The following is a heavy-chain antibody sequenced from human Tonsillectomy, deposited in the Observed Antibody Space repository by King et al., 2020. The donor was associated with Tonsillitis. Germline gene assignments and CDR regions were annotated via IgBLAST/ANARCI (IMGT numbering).Heavy chain of an antibody. CDR1: GFTFSNYA. V-gene: IGHV3-23*04. CDR3: AKANYDILTSFDY. D-gene: IGHD3-9*01. CDR2: ISDSGGST. Sequence: VQLVESGGGLVQPGRSLRPSCAASGFTFSNYAMSWVRQAPGKGLEWVSVISDSGGSTYYADSVKGRFTISRDNSKNTLYLQMNSLRAEDTAIYYCAKANYDILTSFDYWGQGTLVTVSS. J-gene: IGHJ4*02.